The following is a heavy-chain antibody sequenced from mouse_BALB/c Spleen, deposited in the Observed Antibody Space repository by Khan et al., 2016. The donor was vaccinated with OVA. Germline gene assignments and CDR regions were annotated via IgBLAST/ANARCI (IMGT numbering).Heavy chain of an antibody. CDR1: GYSITNDYA. V-gene: IGHV3-2*02. CDR2: ISSTGST. D-gene: IGHD2-4*01. Sequence: EVQLVESGPGLVKPSQSLSLTCTVTGYSITNDYAWNWIRQFPGNKLEWMGYISSTGSTSYNPSLKSRISITRDTSKNQFFLQLRSVTSEDTATDYCARSLYYNYGYALDYWGRGTSVTVSA. J-gene: IGHJ4*01. CDR3: ARSLYYNYGYALDY.